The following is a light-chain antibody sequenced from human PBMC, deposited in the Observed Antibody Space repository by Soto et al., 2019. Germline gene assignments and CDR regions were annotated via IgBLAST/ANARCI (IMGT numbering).Light chain of an antibody. CDR1: QSVSNNY. CDR2: GAS. J-gene: IGKJ1*01. V-gene: IGKV3-20*01. CDR3: QRYDTSPT. Sequence: EIVLTQSPGTLSLSAGERATLSCRASQSVSNNYLAWYRQKPGQVPTVLLYGASNRATGIPDRFSGSGSGTDFTLTISRLEPEDFAVYYCQRYDTSPTFGQGTRVEIK.